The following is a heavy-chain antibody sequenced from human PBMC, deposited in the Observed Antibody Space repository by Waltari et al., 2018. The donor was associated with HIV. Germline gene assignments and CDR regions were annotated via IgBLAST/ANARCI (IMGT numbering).Heavy chain of an antibody. CDR1: GFTFRNYA. CDR2: SSGSGGST. J-gene: IGHJ3*02. CDR3: AKEGIIVITDAFDI. V-gene: IGHV3-23*01. Sequence: EVQLLESGGGLVQPGGSLRLSCAASGFTFRNYAMSWVRQAPGKGRDGVSSSSGSGGSTYDADSVKSRFTVSRDNSKDTLFLQMNSLRAEDTALYYCAKEGIIVITDAFDIWGQGTMVIVSS. D-gene: IGHD3-22*01.